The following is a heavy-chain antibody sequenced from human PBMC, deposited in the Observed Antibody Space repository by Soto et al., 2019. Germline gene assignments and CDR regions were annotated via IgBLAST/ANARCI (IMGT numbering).Heavy chain of an antibody. V-gene: IGHV3-23*01. J-gene: IGHJ4*02. D-gene: IGHD3-3*01. CDR2: ISDNGGST. CDR1: GFTFSSFA. CDR3: AKVDGFFGVIINLSYYFDY. Sequence: EVQLLQSGGGLVQPGGSLRLSCAASGFTFSSFAMSWVRQAPGKGLEWVSTISDNGGSTYYADSVKGRFTISRDNSTNTRYLQMNSLRAEDTAVYYCAKVDGFFGVIINLSYYFDYWGQGTLATVSS.